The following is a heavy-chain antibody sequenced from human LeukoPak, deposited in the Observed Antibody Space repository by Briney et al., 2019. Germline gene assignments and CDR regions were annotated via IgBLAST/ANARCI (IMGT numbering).Heavy chain of an antibody. J-gene: IGHJ4*02. CDR1: GFTFSSYG. CDR2: ISYDGSNK. CDR3: ATNTYYHDSSGPTDY. V-gene: IGHV3-30*03. Sequence: GGSLRLSCAASGFTFSSYGMHWVRQAPGKGLEWVAVISYDGSNKYYADSVKGRFTISRDNSKNTLYLQMNSLRAEDTAVYYCATNTYYHDSSGPTDYWGQGTLVTVSS. D-gene: IGHD3-22*01.